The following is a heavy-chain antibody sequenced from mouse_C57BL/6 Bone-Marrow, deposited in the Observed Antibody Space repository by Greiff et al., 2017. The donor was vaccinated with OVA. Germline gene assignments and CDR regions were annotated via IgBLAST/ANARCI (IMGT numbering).Heavy chain of an antibody. CDR2: IDPEDGDT. CDR1: GFNIKDYY. V-gene: IGHV14-1*01. J-gene: IGHJ4*01. CDR3: ARYPYDGYYDYYAMDY. Sequence: VQLKQSGAELVRPGASVKLSCTASGFNIKDYYMHWVKQRPEQGLEWIGRIDPEDGDTEYAPKFQGKATMTADTSSNTAYLQLSSLTSEDSAVYYCARYPYDGYYDYYAMDYWGQGTSVTVSS. D-gene: IGHD2-3*01.